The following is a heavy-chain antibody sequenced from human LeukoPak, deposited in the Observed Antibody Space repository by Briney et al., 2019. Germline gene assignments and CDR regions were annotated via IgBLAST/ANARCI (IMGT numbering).Heavy chain of an antibody. V-gene: IGHV4-61*02. CDR2: IYTSGST. CDR3: ARDGGEYEIDP. CDR1: GGSISSGSYY. J-gene: IGHJ5*02. D-gene: IGHD3-16*01. Sequence: PSETLSLTCTVSGGSISSGSYYWSWIRQPAGKGLEWIGRIYTSGSTNYNPSLKSRVTISVDTSTNQFSLKLSSVTAADTAVYYCARDGGEYEIDPWGQGTLVTVSS.